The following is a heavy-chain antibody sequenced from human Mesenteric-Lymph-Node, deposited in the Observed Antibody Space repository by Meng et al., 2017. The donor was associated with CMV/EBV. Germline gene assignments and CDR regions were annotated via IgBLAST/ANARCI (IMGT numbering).Heavy chain of an antibody. D-gene: IGHD3-3*01. J-gene: IGHJ6*02. Sequence: GGSLRLSCAASGFTFSSYSMNWVRQAPGKGLEWVSSISSSTSYKYYIDSVKGRFTISRDNAKNSLYLQMNGLRAEDAAVYYCARGLGTNDFWSGYSYYYGLDVWGQGTTVTVSS. CDR2: ISSSTSYK. CDR3: ARGLGTNDFWSGYSYYYGLDV. CDR1: GFTFSSYS. V-gene: IGHV3-21*01.